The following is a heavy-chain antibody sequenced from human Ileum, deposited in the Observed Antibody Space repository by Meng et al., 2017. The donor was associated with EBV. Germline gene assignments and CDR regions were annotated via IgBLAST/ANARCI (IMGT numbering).Heavy chain of an antibody. CDR3: GRDQGRELINH. CDR2: VYHRGDT. J-gene: IGHJ4*02. Sequence: QAQLQEAGPGLVKPSGTLSLTCTVSGESISSDIWWSWVRQPPGKGLEWIGEVYHRGDTNYNPSLKSRVDISVDKSKNQFYLSLFSVTAADTAVYYCGRDQGRELINHWGQGTLVTISS. D-gene: IGHD1-7*01. CDR1: GESISSDIW. V-gene: IGHV4-4*02.